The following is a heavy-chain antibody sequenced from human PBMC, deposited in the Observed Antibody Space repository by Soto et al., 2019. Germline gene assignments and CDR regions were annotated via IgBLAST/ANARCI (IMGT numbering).Heavy chain of an antibody. D-gene: IGHD2-15*01. CDR2: IYYSGST. CDR1: GGSISSGDYY. J-gene: IGHJ4*02. Sequence: QVQLQESGPGLVKPSQTLSLTCTVSGGSISSGDYYWSWIRQPRGKGLEWIGYIYYSGSTYYNPSLKCRVTITVDTSKNQFSLKLSSVTAADTAVYYCARYCSGGSCYEGRSSLFDYWGQGTLVTVSS. CDR3: ARYCSGGSCYEGRSSLFDY. V-gene: IGHV4-30-4*01.